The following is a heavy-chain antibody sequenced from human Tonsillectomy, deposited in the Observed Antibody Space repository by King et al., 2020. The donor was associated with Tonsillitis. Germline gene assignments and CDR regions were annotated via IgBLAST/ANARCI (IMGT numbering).Heavy chain of an antibody. CDR2: IRGSGSPI. V-gene: IGHV3-48*01. D-gene: IGHD2/OR15-2a*01. CDR3: VRDHLYAFDI. J-gene: IGHJ3*02. Sequence: QLVQSGGGLVQPGEPLRLSCEASGFNFNYFSMNWVRQAPGKGLEWVSYIRGSGSPIYYADSVEGRFTVSRDNARNSLYLQMNSLRAEDTAVYYCVRDHLYAFDIWGQGTMVTVSS. CDR1: GFNFNYFS.